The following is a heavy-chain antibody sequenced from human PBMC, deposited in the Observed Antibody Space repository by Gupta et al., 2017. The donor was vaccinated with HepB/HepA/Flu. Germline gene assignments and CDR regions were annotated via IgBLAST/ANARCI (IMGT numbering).Heavy chain of an antibody. CDR1: GFPPSTSGVG. J-gene: IGHJ4*02. V-gene: IGHV2-5*02. Sequence: QITLNESGPTLVKPTQTLTLTGTFSGFPPSTSGVGVGWIRQPPGKALEWLALIYWDDDKRYSTSLKSRLTITKDTSKTQVVLTMTNMDPVDTATYYCAHRTNFYHTSGRDYWGQGTLVTVSS. CDR3: AHRTNFYHTSGRDY. CDR2: IYWDDDK. D-gene: IGHD3-22*01.